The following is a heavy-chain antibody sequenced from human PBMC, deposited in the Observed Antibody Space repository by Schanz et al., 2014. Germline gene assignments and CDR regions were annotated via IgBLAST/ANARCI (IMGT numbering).Heavy chain of an antibody. CDR3: ARDGGRDGYNLAFDV. D-gene: IGHD5-12*01. CDR1: GFTVNTNY. CDR2: MYINSART. V-gene: IGHV3-53*01. J-gene: IGHJ3*01. Sequence: EVQLVESGGGLIQPGGSLRLSCAVSGFTVNTNYMSWVRQAPGKGLEWISSMYINSARTQYADSVKGRFIISRDSSKNTLFLQMNSLRAEDTAVYFCARDGGRDGYNLAFDVWGQGTLVTVSS.